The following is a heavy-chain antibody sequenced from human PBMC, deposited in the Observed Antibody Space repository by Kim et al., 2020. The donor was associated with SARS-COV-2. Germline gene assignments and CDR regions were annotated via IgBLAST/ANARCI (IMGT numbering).Heavy chain of an antibody. Sequence: GGSLRLSCVASGFTLSTYRMTWGRQAPGKGLGWVADIKDDGSEKNYVNSVKGRLTISRDNARGDLYLQMNSLRVEDTAMYYCARRGGDYWGQGTLVTVSS. CDR1: GFTLSTYR. CDR3: ARRGGDY. J-gene: IGHJ4*02. D-gene: IGHD5-12*01. CDR2: IKDDGSEK. V-gene: IGHV3-7*01.